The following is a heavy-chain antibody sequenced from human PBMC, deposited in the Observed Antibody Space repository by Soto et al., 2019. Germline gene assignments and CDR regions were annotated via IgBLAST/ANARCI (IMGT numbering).Heavy chain of an antibody. D-gene: IGHD3-22*01. CDR3: ATFVRYYYDSSGYYKARAEYFQH. Sequence: GASVKVSCKASGGTFSSYAISWVRQAPGQGLEWMGGIIPIFGTANYAQKFQGRVTITADESTSTAYMELSSLRSEDTAVYYCATFVRYYYDSSGYYKARAEYFQHWGQGTLVTVSS. CDR2: IIPIFGTA. CDR1: GGTFSSYA. J-gene: IGHJ1*01. V-gene: IGHV1-69*13.